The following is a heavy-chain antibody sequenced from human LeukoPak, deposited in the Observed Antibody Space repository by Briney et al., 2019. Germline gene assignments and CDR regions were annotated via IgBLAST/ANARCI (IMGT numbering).Heavy chain of an antibody. CDR1: GFTFEDYA. CDR2: ISWNSGSI. J-gene: IGHJ4*02. V-gene: IGHV3-9*01. D-gene: IGHD5-24*01. Sequence: PGGSLRLSCAASGFTFEDYAMHWVRQAPGKGLEGVSGISWNSGSIGYAASVKGRFTISRDNAKTSLYLQMNSLRAEDTALYYCAKDLGPGSMATSPGFDYWGQGTLVTVSS. CDR3: AKDLGPGSMATSPGFDY.